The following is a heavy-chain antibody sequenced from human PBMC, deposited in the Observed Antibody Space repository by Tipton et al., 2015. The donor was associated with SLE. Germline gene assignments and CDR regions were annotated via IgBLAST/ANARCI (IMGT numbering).Heavy chain of an antibody. Sequence: QVQLVQSVAEVKKPGASVRVSCKASGYTFITYDINWVRQATGQGLEWMGWMNPYSGTTGYAQKFQGRVTMTRNTSIGTAYMDLTSLRSDDTAVYYCARGGMTTIPGYWGQGTLVTVSS. CDR3: ARGGMTTIPGY. V-gene: IGHV1-8*01. CDR1: GYTFITYD. J-gene: IGHJ4*02. CDR2: MNPYSGTT. D-gene: IGHD5-24*01.